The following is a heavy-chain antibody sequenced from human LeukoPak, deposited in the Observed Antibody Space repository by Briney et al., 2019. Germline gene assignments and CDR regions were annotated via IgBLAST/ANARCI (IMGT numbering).Heavy chain of an antibody. Sequence: KPSETLSLTCTVSGGSISSYYWSWIRQPPGKGLEWIGYIYYSGSTNYNPSLKSRVTISVDTSKNQFSVKLSSVTAADTAVYYCARSRNYYGSGDYWGQGTLVTVSS. CDR2: IYYSGST. J-gene: IGHJ4*02. D-gene: IGHD3-10*01. V-gene: IGHV4-59*01. CDR1: GGSISSYY. CDR3: ARSRNYYGSGDY.